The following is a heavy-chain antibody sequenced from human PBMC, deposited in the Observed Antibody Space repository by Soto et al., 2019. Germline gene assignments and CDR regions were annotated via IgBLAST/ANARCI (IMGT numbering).Heavy chain of an antibody. Sequence: GASVKVSCKASGYTFTSYGISWVRQAPGQGLEWMGWISAYNGNTNYAQKLQGRVTMTTDTSTSTVYMELRSLRSDDTAVYYCARGLRIYYDSSGYYYRGDPPDYWGQGTLVTVSS. J-gene: IGHJ4*02. CDR3: ARGLRIYYDSSGYYYRGDPPDY. V-gene: IGHV1-18*01. CDR2: ISAYNGNT. CDR1: GYTFTSYG. D-gene: IGHD3-22*01.